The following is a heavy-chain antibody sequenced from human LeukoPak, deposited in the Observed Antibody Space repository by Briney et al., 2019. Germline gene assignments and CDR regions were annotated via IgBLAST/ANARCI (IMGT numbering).Heavy chain of an antibody. CDR1: GFTFSSYG. CDR3: AKGPSGNQFDP. V-gene: IGHV3-30*02. CDR2: TRHDGGKE. D-gene: IGHD1-26*01. J-gene: IGHJ5*02. Sequence: PGGSLRLSCAASGFTFSSYGMLWVRQAPGKGLEWVAFTRHDGGKEYYADSVKGRFTISRDNSKNTLYLQMNSLRAEDTAVYYCAKGPSGNQFDPWGQGTLVSVSS.